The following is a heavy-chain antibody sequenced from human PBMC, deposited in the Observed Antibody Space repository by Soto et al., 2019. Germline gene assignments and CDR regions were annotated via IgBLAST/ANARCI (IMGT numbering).Heavy chain of an antibody. J-gene: IGHJ4*02. D-gene: IGHD1-26*01. CDR2: FYYSGST. CDR1: GGSVSSGSYY. Sequence: PSETLSLTCTVSGGSVSSGSYYWSWIRQPPGKGLEWIGYFYYSGSTNYNPSLKSRVTISVDTSKNQFSLMLPSVTAADTAVYYCARSAGATPYFAYWGQGTLVTVSS. V-gene: IGHV4-61*01. CDR3: ARSAGATPYFAY.